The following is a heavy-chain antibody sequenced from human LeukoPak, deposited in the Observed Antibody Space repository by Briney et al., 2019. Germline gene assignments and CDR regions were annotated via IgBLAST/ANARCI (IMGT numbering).Heavy chain of an antibody. CDR3: AKSYDFWSGYYPPFDY. CDR2: IRYDGSNK. D-gene: IGHD3-3*01. CDR1: GFTFSSYG. V-gene: IGHV3-30*02. Sequence: PGGSLRLSCAASGFTFSSYGMHRVRQAPDKGLEWVAFIRYDGSNKYYADSVKGRFTTSRDNSKNTLYLQMNSLRAEDTAVYYCAKSYDFWSGYYPPFDYWGQGNLVTVSS. J-gene: IGHJ4*02.